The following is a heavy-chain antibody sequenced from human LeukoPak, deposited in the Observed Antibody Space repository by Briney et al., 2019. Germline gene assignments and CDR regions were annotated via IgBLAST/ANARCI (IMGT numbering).Heavy chain of an antibody. D-gene: IGHD3-3*01. V-gene: IGHV3-49*04. J-gene: IGHJ4*02. Sequence: GGSLRLSCTASGFTFGGYAMSWVRQAPGKGLEWVGFIRSKAYGGTTEYAASVKGRFTISRDDSKSIAYLQMNSLKTEDTAVYYCTRDGGGYYDFWSGYYYYFDYWGQGTLVTVSS. CDR1: GFTFGGYA. CDR3: TRDGGGYYDFWSGYYYYFDY. CDR2: IRSKAYGGTT.